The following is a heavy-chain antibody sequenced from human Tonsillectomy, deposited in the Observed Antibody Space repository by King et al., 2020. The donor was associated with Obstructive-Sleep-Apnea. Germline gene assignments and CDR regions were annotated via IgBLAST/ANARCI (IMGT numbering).Heavy chain of an antibody. D-gene: IGHD4-17*01. J-gene: IGHJ4*02. CDR3: ARLQCFYGDYVWDDY. Sequence: VTLKESGPALVKPTQTLTLTCTVSGFSLSTGGVCVSWIRQPPGKALEWLARIDWDDDKYYRTSLKTRLTISKDTSKNQVVLIMTNMDPVDTATYYCARLQCFYGDYVWDDYWGQGTLVTVSS. V-gene: IGHV2-70*11. CDR1: GFSLSTGGVC. CDR2: IDWDDDK.